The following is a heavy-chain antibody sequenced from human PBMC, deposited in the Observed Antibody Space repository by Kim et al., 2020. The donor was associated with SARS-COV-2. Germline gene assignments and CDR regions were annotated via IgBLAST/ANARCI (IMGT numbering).Heavy chain of an antibody. CDR2: ISWNSGSI. CDR1: GFTFADYA. CDR3: AKDQTLGITAMIDY. Sequence: GGSLRLSCAASGFTFADYAMHWVRQGPGKGLEWVSSISWNSGSIGYAGSVKGRFTISRDNAKNSLYLQMNSLRAEDTALYFCAKDQTLGITAMIDYWGQGTLVTVSS. J-gene: IGHJ4*02. V-gene: IGHV3-9*01. D-gene: IGHD5-18*01.